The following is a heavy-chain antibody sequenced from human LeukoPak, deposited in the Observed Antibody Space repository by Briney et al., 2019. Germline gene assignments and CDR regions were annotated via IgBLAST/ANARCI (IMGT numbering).Heavy chain of an antibody. CDR1: GGSISSYY. CDR2: IYYSGST. CDR3: ARGNGGYAVY. J-gene: IGHJ4*02. D-gene: IGHD5-12*01. V-gene: IGHV4-59*01. Sequence: SETLSLTCTVSGGSISSYYWSWIRQPPGKGLEWIGYIYYSGSTNYNPSLKRRVTISVDTSKNQFSLKLSSVTAADTAIFYCARGNGGYAVYWGQGTLVTVSS.